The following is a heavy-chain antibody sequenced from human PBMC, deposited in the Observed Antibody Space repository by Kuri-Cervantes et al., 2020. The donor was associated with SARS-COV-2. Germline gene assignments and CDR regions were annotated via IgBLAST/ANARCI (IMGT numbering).Heavy chain of an antibody. CDR2: IYWDDDK. CDR3: ARSIAIVATDAFDI. D-gene: IGHD5-12*01. Sequence: SGPTLVKPTQTLTLTCTFSGFSLSTSGVGVGWIRQPPGKALEWLALIYWDDDKRYSPSLKSRLTITKDTSKNQVVLTMTNMDPVDTATYYCARSIAIVATDAFDIWGQGTMVTVSS. CDR1: GFSLSTSGVG. J-gene: IGHJ3*02. V-gene: IGHV2-5*02.